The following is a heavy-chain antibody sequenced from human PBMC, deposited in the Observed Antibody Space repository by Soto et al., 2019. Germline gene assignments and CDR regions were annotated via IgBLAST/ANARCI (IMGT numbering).Heavy chain of an antibody. V-gene: IGHV4-59*08. CDR2: IYYSGSA. J-gene: IGHJ4*02. CDR3: ARNYGGNVDY. CDR1: GGSISSYY. D-gene: IGHD4-17*01. Sequence: QVQLQESGPGLVRPSETLSLTCTVSGGSISSYYWSWIRQPPGKGLEWIGYIYYSGSANYNPSLKXRVTISVDPSKNQFSLKLSSAPAADTAVYYCARNYGGNVDYWGQGTLVTVSS.